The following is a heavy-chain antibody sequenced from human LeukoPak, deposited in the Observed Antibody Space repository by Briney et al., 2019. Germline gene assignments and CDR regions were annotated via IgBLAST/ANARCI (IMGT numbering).Heavy chain of an antibody. CDR1: GYTFTGYY. CDR3: AKGRSRWGPQYNWFDP. Sequence: ASVKVSCKASGYTFTGYYMHWVRQAPGQGLEWMGWINPNSGGTNYAQKFQGRVTMTRNTSISTAYMELSSLRSEDTAVYYCAKGRSRWGPQYNWFDPWGQGTLVTVSS. J-gene: IGHJ5*02. D-gene: IGHD3-16*01. V-gene: IGHV1-2*02. CDR2: INPNSGGT.